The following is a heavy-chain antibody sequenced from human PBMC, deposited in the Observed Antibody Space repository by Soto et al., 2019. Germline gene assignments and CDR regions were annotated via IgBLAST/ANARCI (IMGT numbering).Heavy chain of an antibody. Sequence: ETLSLTCTVSGGSISSGGYYWSWIRQHPEKGLEWIAFINWSAESTRYGDSVKGRFTISRDNAKNSLFLQMNSLRVEDTALYYCARNRRGGGYYFDSWGQGTLVTVSS. CDR2: INWSAEST. CDR3: ARNRRGGGYYFDS. V-gene: IGHV3-20*04. J-gene: IGHJ4*02. CDR1: GGSISSGGYY.